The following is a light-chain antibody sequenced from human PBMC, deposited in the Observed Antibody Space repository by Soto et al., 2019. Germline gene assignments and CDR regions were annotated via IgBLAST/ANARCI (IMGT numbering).Light chain of an antibody. Sequence: EIVLTQSPATLSLSPGERATLSCRASQSVSTYLAWYQHKPGQAPRLLIYDASNRATGIPARFGGSGSGTDFTLTISSLEPEDFAVYYCQQRSNGLTFGGGTKVEIK. CDR1: QSVSTY. CDR2: DAS. CDR3: QQRSNGLT. J-gene: IGKJ4*01. V-gene: IGKV3-11*01.